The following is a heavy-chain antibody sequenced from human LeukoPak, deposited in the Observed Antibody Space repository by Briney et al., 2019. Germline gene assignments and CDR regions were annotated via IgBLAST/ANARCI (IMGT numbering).Heavy chain of an antibody. J-gene: IGHJ4*02. V-gene: IGHV1-2*02. CDR1: GYTFTDYY. D-gene: IGHD2-2*01. CDR3: ARANFLYCSSSTCLFDY. Sequence: AAVKVSCKASGYTFTDYYMHWVRQAPGQGFEWMGFTNPNDGDTNYAQKFQGRVTMTRDTSISTAHMEVSRLRSDDTAVYYCARANFLYCSSSTCLFDYWGQGTLVTVSS. CDR2: TNPNDGDT.